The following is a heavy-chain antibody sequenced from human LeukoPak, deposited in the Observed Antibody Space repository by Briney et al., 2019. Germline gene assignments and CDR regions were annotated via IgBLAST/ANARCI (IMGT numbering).Heavy chain of an antibody. D-gene: IGHD6-6*01. CDR2: MNPNSGNT. J-gene: IGHJ6*02. CDR3: ARPSQASSSNTNYYYYGMDV. CDR1: RYTFTSYD. Sequence: GASVKVSCKASRYTFTSYDINWVRQATGQGLEWMGWMNPNSGNTGYAQKFQGRVTMTRNTSISTAYMELSSLRSEDTAVYYCARPSQASSSNTNYYYYGMDVWGQGTTVTVSS. V-gene: IGHV1-8*01.